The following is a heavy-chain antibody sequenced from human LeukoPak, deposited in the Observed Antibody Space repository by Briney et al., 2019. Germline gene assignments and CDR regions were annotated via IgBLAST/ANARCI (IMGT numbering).Heavy chain of an antibody. CDR2: ISGSGGST. CDR3: AKTPSPGYCSSTSCYVDY. CDR1: GFTFSSYA. J-gene: IGHJ4*02. V-gene: IGHV3-23*01. Sequence: GGSLRLSCAASGFTFSSYAMSWVRQAPGKGLEWVSAISGSGGSTYYADSVKGRFTISRDNSKNTLYLQMNSLRAEDTAVYYCAKTPSPGYCSSTSCYVDYWGQGTLVTVSS. D-gene: IGHD2-2*03.